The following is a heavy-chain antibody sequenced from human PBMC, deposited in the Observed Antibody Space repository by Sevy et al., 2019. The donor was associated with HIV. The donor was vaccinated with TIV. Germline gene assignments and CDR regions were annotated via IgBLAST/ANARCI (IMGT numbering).Heavy chain of an antibody. D-gene: IGHD3-10*01. CDR2: IKQDGSEK. V-gene: IGHV3-7*01. CDR1: GFTFSSYW. Sequence: GGSLRLSCAASGFTFSSYWMSWVRQAPGKGLEWVANIKQDGSEKYYVDSVKGRFTISRDNAKNSLYLQMNSLRAEDTAVYYCARDGNLFYYYGSGTSFDYWGQGTLVTASS. J-gene: IGHJ4*02. CDR3: ARDGNLFYYYGSGTSFDY.